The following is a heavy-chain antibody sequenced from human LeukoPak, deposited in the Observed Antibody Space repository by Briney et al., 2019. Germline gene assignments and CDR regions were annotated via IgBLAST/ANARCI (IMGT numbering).Heavy chain of an antibody. Sequence: ASVTVSYEASGYTFTRYYMHWVRQAPGQGLEWMGWINPNSGGTNYAQKFQGRVTMTRDTSISTAYMELSRLRSDDTAVYYCARDSRNDAFPLWGQGTMVTVSS. CDR1: GYTFTRYY. CDR2: INPNSGGT. J-gene: IGHJ3*01. CDR3: ARDSRNDAFPL. D-gene: IGHD2-2*01. V-gene: IGHV1-2*02.